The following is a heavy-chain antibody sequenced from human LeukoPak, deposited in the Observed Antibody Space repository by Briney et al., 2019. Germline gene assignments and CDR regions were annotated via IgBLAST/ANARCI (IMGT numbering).Heavy chain of an antibody. CDR1: GFTFSSYW. CDR3: ARTRGIVVVPAAND. Sequence: GGSLRLSCEASGFTFSSYWMHWVRQIPGKGLMWVSGISGNGGSTYYADSVKGRFSISRDNSNNTLYLHMNSLRAEDTAIYYCARTRGIVVVPAANDWGQGTLVTVSS. CDR2: ISGNGGST. J-gene: IGHJ4*02. V-gene: IGHV3-23*01. D-gene: IGHD2-2*01.